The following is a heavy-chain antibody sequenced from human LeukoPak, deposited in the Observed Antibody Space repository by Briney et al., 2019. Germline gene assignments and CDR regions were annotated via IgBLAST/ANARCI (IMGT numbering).Heavy chain of an antibody. CDR3: ARHSYLTGYYMAFDI. CDR1: RGSISSNNW. Sequence: KSSETLSLTCAVSRGSISSNNWWSWVRQPPRKGLEWIGEIYHSGSPNYNPSLKSRVIISVDKSKNQFSLILSSVTAADTAVYYCARHSYLTGYYMAFDIWGQGTMVTVSS. J-gene: IGHJ3*02. V-gene: IGHV4-4*02. CDR2: IYHSGSP. D-gene: IGHD3-9*01.